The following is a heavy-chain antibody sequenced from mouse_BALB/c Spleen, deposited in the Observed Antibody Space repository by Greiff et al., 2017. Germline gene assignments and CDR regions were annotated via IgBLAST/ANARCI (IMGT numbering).Heavy chain of an antibody. CDR2: INSNGGST. D-gene: IGHD6-1*01. CDR3: ASRGIYYAMDY. CDR1: GFTFSSYG. J-gene: IGHJ4*01. V-gene: IGHV5-6-3*01. Sequence: DVKLVESGGGLVQPGGSLKLSCAASGFTFSSYGMSWVRQTPDKRLELVATINSNGGSTYYPDSVKGRFTISRDNAKNTLYLQMSSLKSEDTAMYYCASRGIYYAMDYWGQGTSVTVSS.